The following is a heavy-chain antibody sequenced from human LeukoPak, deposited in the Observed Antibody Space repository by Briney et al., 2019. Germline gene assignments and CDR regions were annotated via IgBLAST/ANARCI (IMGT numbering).Heavy chain of an antibody. V-gene: IGHV4-59*01. Sequence: PSETLSLTCTVSGGSITSYYWSWIRQPPGKGLEWIGYIHYSGSTNYNPSLKSRVTISVDTSKNQLSLKLSSVTAADTAVYYCARVRRYSGRPDAFDIWGQGTMVTVSS. CDR2: IHYSGST. J-gene: IGHJ3*02. CDR3: ARVRRYSGRPDAFDI. CDR1: GGSITSYY. D-gene: IGHD1-26*01.